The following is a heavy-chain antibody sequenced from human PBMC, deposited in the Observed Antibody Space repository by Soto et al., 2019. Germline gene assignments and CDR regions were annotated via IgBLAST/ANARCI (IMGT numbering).Heavy chain of an antibody. Sequence: QVQLQESGPGLVKPSQTLSLTCTVSGGSISSGDYYWSWLRQPPGKGLEWIGYNYYSGSTYYNPSLQSRVTISLDTSKNQFSLKLSSVTAADTAVYYCARERVPAYIHHTWFDPWGQGTLVTVSS. J-gene: IGHJ5*02. CDR2: NYYSGST. CDR3: ARERVPAYIHHTWFDP. CDR1: GGSISSGDYY. D-gene: IGHD2-2*02. V-gene: IGHV4-30-4*01.